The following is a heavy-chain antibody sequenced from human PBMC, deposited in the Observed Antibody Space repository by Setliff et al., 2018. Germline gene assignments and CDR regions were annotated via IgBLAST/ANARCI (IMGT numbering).Heavy chain of an antibody. Sequence: SETLSLTCAVYGGSFSGCYWSWIRQPPGKGLEWIGEINHSGSTNYNQSLKSRVTLSVDTSKNQFSLQLTSVTAADTAIYYCARGGGSVLPNYYYFNYMDVWGKGTTVTVSS. CDR1: GGSFSGCY. V-gene: IGHV4-34*01. CDR2: INHSGST. J-gene: IGHJ6*03. D-gene: IGHD2-15*01. CDR3: ARGGGSVLPNYYYFNYMDV.